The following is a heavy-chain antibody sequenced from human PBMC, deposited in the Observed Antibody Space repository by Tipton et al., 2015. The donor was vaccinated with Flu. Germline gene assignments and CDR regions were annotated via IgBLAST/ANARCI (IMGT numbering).Heavy chain of an antibody. CDR3: ARAGEYYDILTGPPSYWYFDL. J-gene: IGHJ2*01. V-gene: IGHV4-30-2*01. CDR1: GGSISSGGYS. D-gene: IGHD3-9*01. Sequence: LRLSCAVSGGSISSGGYSWSWIRQPPGKGLEWIGYIYHSGSTYYNPSLKSRVTISVDRSKNQFSLKLSSVTAADTAVYYCARAGEYYDILTGPPSYWYFDLWGRGTLVTVSS. CDR2: IYHSGST.